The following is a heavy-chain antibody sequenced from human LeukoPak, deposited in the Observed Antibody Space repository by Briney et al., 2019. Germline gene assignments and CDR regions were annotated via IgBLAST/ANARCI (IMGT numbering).Heavy chain of an antibody. D-gene: IGHD4-17*01. CDR1: GFTFSSYA. CDR2: ISYDGSNK. V-gene: IGHV3-30-3*01. CDR3: ARDLGTVTTMYYYYGMDV. J-gene: IGHJ6*02. Sequence: PGGSLRLSCAAYGFTFSSYAMHWVRQAPGKGLEWVAVISYDGSNKYYADSVKGRFTISRDNSKNTLYLQMNSLRAEDTAVYYCARDLGTVTTMYYYYGMDVWGQGTTVTVSS.